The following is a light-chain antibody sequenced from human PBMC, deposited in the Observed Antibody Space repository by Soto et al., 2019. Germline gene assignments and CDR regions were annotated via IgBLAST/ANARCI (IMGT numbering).Light chain of an antibody. CDR1: SSDVGGYNH. V-gene: IGLV2-14*01. CDR3: SSYKRGDTLV. Sequence: QSALTQPASVSGSPGQSITISCTGTSSDVGGYNHVAWYQQYPGKAPKLIIFEVSDRPSGISNRFSGSKSANTASLSIAGLQDEDEADYYCSSYKRGDTLVFGGGTKVTVL. J-gene: IGLJ2*01. CDR2: EVS.